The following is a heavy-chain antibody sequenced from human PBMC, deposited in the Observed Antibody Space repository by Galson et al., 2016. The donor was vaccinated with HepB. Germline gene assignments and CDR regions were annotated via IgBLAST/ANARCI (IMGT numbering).Heavy chain of an antibody. Sequence: SLRLSCAASGFTFSGYGMHWVRQAPGKGLEWVAVIWYDGSEKYYADSVKGRFTISRDNSKNTLYLQMNSLRAEDTAVYYCAREDVAFDSWGQGTLVIVSS. CDR1: GFTFSGYG. CDR3: AREDVAFDS. CDR2: IWYDGSEK. V-gene: IGHV3-33*01. J-gene: IGHJ4*02. D-gene: IGHD3-16*01.